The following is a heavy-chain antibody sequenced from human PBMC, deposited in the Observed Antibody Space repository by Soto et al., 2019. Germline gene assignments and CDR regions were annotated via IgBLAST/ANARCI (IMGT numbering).Heavy chain of an antibody. CDR3: ARGRTDAYYYDSSGSPGDAFDI. D-gene: IGHD3-22*01. V-gene: IGHV1-18*01. J-gene: IGHJ3*02. Sequence: QVQLVQSGAEVKKPGASVKVSCKASGYTFTSYGISWVRQAPGQGLEWMGWISAYNGNTNYAQKLQGRVTMTTDTSTSTADMELRSLRSDDTAVYYCARGRTDAYYYDSSGSPGDAFDIWGQVTMVTVSS. CDR1: GYTFTSYG. CDR2: ISAYNGNT.